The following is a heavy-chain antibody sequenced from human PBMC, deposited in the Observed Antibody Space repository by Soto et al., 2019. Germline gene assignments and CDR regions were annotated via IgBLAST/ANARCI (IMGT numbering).Heavy chain of an antibody. J-gene: IGHJ4*02. Sequence: PXETLCLTCSVAGCSVNSGIYYWSWIRQPPGKGLEWIGYIFYSGSTTYNPSLKSRVTISVDTSKNQFSLKLNSVTAADTAVYYCARLTVGYYDSSGYLILNPEVDYWGQGTLVTVSS. CDR1: GCSVNSGIYY. CDR2: IFYSGST. V-gene: IGHV4-61*01. CDR3: ARLTVGYYDSSGYLILNPEVDY. D-gene: IGHD3-22*01.